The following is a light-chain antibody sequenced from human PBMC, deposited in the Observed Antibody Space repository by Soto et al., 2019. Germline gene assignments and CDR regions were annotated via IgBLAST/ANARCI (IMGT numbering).Light chain of an antibody. CDR1: SSDVGGYNY. Sequence: QSALTQPASVSGSPGQSITISCTGTSSDVGGYNYVSWYQQHPGKAPKLMIYEVSNRPSGVSNRFSGSKSGNTASLTISGLQVEDEADYSCSSYTSGSTWVFGGGTKVTVL. CDR3: SSYTSGSTWV. CDR2: EVS. V-gene: IGLV2-14*01. J-gene: IGLJ3*02.